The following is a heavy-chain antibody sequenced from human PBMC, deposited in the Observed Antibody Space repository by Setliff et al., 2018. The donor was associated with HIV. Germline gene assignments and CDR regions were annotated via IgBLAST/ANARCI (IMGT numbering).Heavy chain of an antibody. CDR3: ATARPRHLVSTNPPYYFDY. CDR1: GFTFDSHG. J-gene: IGHJ4*02. CDR2: ISGSGGST. V-gene: IGHV3-23*01. D-gene: IGHD2-8*02. Sequence: GSLRLSCAGSGFTFDSHGMIWVHQAPGKGLEWVSGISGSGGSTYYADSVKGRFTISRDNSKNTLFLRMNSLRADDTAVYYCATARPRHLVSTNPPYYFDYWGQGTLVTVSS.